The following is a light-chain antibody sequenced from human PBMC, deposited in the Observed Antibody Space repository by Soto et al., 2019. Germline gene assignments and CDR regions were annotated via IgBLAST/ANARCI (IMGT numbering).Light chain of an antibody. Sequence: QSALTQPASVSGSPGQSITISCTGTSSDVGGYNYVSWYQQHPGKAPKLMIYEVSNRPSGVSNRFSGSKSGNTASLTISGLQAEDEADYYCSSYTRSSTLVFGTGTPLTVL. J-gene: IGLJ1*01. CDR2: EVS. CDR1: SSDVGGYNY. V-gene: IGLV2-14*01. CDR3: SSYTRSSTLV.